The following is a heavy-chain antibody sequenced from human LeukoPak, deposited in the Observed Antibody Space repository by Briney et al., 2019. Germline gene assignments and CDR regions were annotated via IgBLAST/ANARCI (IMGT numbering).Heavy chain of an antibody. V-gene: IGHV3-11*01. CDR2: ISSSGSTI. D-gene: IGHD2-15*01. J-gene: IGHJ4*02. Sequence: TGGSLRLSCAASGFTFSDYYMSWIRQAPGKGLEWVSYISSSGSTIYYADSVKGRFTFSRDNAKNSLYLQMNSLRAEDTAVYYCAKDPPRHRVVVAATVYWSQGTLVTVSS. CDR3: AKDPPRHRVVVAATVY. CDR1: GFTFSDYY.